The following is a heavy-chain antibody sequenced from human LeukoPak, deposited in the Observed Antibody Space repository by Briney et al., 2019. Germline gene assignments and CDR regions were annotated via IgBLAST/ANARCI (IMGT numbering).Heavy chain of an antibody. D-gene: IGHD3-10*01. J-gene: IGHJ4*02. V-gene: IGHV4-39*01. CDR1: AGSISSSNYY. CDR3: ARLDYYGSGSRFGFDY. CDR2: IYYSGRT. Sequence: SETLSLTCTVSAGSISSSNYYWGWIRQPPGKGLEWIGSIYYSGRTYYNPSLKSRVTISVDTSKNQFSLKLSSVTAADTAVYYCARLDYYGSGSRFGFDYWGQGTLVTVSS.